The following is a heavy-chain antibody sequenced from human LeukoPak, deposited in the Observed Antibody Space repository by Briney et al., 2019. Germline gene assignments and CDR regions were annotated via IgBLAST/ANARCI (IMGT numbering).Heavy chain of an antibody. V-gene: IGHV1-2*02. D-gene: IGHD6-25*01. J-gene: IGHJ4*02. Sequence: GASVKVSCKASGYNFAHNIHWVRQAPGQGHEFMGWINPKNGGTKHAQNFQGRVTMTRDTSISTVYMEPSSLGSDDTAVYYCVVSIQAAAIPAFDSWGQGTLVTVSS. CDR2: INPKNGGT. CDR3: VVSIQAAAIPAFDS. CDR1: GYNFAHN.